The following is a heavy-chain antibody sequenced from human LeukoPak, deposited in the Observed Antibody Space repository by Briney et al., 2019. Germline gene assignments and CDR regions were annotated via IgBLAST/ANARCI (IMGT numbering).Heavy chain of an antibody. V-gene: IGHV1-2*02. J-gene: IGHJ4*02. CDR1: GYTFTGYY. CDR3: ARLGYCSSTSCPFDY. CDR2: INPNSGGT. Sequence: ASVKVSCKASGYTFTGYYMHWVRQAPGQGLEWMGWINPNSGGTNYAQKFQGRVTMTRDTSISTAYMELRSLRSDDTAVYYCARLGYCSSTSCPFDYWGQGTLVTVSS. D-gene: IGHD2-2*01.